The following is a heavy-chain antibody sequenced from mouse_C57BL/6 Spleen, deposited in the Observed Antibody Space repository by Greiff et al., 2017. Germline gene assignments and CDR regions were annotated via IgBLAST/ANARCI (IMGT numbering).Heavy chain of an antibody. V-gene: IGHV1-52*01. J-gene: IGHJ4*01. Sequence: VQLQQPGAELVRPGSSVKLSCKASGYTFTSYWMHWVKQRPIQGLEWIGNIDPSDSETHYNQKFKDKATLTVDKSSSTAYMQLSSLTSEDSAVYYCARSDFGYGSSYYAMDYWGQGTSVTVSS. CDR2: IDPSDSET. D-gene: IGHD1-1*01. CDR1: GYTFTSYW. CDR3: ARSDFGYGSSYYAMDY.